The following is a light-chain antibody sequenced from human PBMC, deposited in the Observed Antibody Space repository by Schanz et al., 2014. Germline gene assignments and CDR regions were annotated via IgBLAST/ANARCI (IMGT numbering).Light chain of an antibody. J-gene: IGLJ2*01. V-gene: IGLV2-8*01. Sequence: QSALTQPPSASGSPGQSVTISCTGTSSDVGGYNYVSWYQQYPGKAPKLIIYDVSERPSGVPDRFSGSKSANTASLTISGLQAEDEAHYYCSSYAGSSTVVFGGGTKLTVL. CDR3: SSYAGSSTVV. CDR1: SSDVGGYNY. CDR2: DVS.